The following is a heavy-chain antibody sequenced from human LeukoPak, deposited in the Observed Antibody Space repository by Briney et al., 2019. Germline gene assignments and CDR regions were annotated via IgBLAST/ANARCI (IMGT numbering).Heavy chain of an antibody. CDR1: GFTFSSYE. Sequence: PGGSLRLSCAASGFTFSSYEMNWVRQAPGKGLEWVSYISSSGSTIYYADSVKGRFTISRDNAKNSLYLQMNSLRAEDTAVYYCARGLCSSTSCYPEAPPADYWGQGTLVTVSS. D-gene: IGHD2-2*01. CDR3: ARGLCSSTSCYPEAPPADY. V-gene: IGHV3-48*03. CDR2: ISSSGSTI. J-gene: IGHJ4*02.